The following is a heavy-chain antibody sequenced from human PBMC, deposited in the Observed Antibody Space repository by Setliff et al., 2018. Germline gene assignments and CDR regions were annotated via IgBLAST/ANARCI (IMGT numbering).Heavy chain of an antibody. D-gene: IGHD1-26*01. CDR1: GGSISSYY. CDR2: IYASGST. V-gene: IGHV4-4*08. J-gene: IGHJ6*03. CDR3: ARAPPNRYSGSYEYFYMDV. Sequence: PSETLSLTCTVSGGSISSYYWSWIRQPPGKGLEWIGYIYASGSTNYNPSLKSPVTLSVDTSKNQFSLKVSSVTAADTAVYYCARAPPNRYSGSYEYFYMDVWGKGTTVTVSS.